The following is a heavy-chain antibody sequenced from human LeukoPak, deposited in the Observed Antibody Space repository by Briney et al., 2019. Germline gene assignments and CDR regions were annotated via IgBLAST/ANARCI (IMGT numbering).Heavy chain of an antibody. Sequence: SETLSLTCTVSGGSISSYYWSWIRQPAGKGLEWIGRIYTSGSTNYNPSLKSRVTMSVDTSKNQFSLKLSSVTAADTAVYYCARAGGYYISYYYGMDVWGQGTTVTVSS. CDR1: GGSISSYY. CDR3: ARAGGYYISYYYGMDV. CDR2: IYTSGST. D-gene: IGHD3-3*01. J-gene: IGHJ6*02. V-gene: IGHV4-4*07.